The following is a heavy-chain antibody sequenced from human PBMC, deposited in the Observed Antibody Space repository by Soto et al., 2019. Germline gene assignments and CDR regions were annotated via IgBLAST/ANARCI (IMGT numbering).Heavy chain of an antibody. CDR3: ARDRAAGPYYYYYGMDV. Sequence: QVQLVQSGAEVKKPGASVKVSCKASGYTFTSYYLHWVRQPHGQGLEGMGIINPSGGSTSYAQKFQGRVTMTRDTSTSTGYMELSSLRSEDTAVYDCARDRAAGPYYYYYGMDVWGQGTTVTVSS. D-gene: IGHD6-25*01. CDR1: GYTFTSYY. V-gene: IGHV1-46*01. CDR2: INPSGGST. J-gene: IGHJ6*02.